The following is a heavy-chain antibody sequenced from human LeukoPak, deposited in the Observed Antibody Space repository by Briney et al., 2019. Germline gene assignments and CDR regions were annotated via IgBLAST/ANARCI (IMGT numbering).Heavy chain of an antibody. CDR3: ARGMYYYDSSGYYFGGFDP. CDR2: INPSGGST. V-gene: IGHV1-46*01. J-gene: IGHJ5*02. CDR1: GYTFTSYY. Sequence: ASVKVSCKASGYTFTSYYMHWVRQAPGQGLEWMGIINPSGGSTSYAQKFQGRVTMTRDTSTSTVYMELGSLRSEDTAVHYCARGMYYYDSSGYYFGGFDPWGQGTLVTVSS. D-gene: IGHD3-22*01.